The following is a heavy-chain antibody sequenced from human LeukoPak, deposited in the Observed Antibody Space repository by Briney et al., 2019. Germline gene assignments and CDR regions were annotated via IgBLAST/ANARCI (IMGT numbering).Heavy chain of an antibody. D-gene: IGHD3-3*01. CDR2: IIGSGHST. CDR1: GFTFNNYA. CDR3: AKAGNVLRLLEWLSYYFDY. J-gene: IGHJ4*02. Sequence: QAGGSLRLSCTASGFTFNNYAMSWVRQAPGKRLDLGSAIIGSGHSTYYADSVKGRFTVSRDNSKNTLYLQMNCLRAEDTAVYYCAKAGNVLRLLEWLSYYFDYWGQGTLVTVSS. V-gene: IGHV3-23*01.